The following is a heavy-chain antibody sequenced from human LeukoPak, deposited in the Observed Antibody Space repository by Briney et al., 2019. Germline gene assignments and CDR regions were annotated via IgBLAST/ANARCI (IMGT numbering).Heavy chain of an antibody. CDR1: GGSISSSSYY. Sequence: SETLSLTCTVSGGSISSSSYYWGWIRQPPGKGLEWIGGIYYSGSTYYNPSLKSRVTISVDTSKNQFSLKLSSVTAADTAVYYCAGAPFYQTREGRNAFDIWGQGTMVTVSS. D-gene: IGHD2-2*01. CDR2: IYYSGST. V-gene: IGHV4-39*07. J-gene: IGHJ3*02. CDR3: AGAPFYQTREGRNAFDI.